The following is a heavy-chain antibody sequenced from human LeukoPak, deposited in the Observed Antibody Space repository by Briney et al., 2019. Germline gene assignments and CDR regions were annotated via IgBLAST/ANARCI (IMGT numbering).Heavy chain of an antibody. CDR3: ARAQVEYNNGPGSQGYYSYGMDV. D-gene: IGHD2-8*02. Sequence: SETLSLTCAVSGGSISSSYPHWWSWVRQPPGKGFEWIGEAHHSGRTNYSPSFERRVTISIDTSKNHLSLKLSSVAAADTAIYYCARAQVEYNNGPGSQGYYSYGMDVWGQGTTVTVSS. CDR1: GGSISSSYPHW. CDR2: AHHSGRT. J-gene: IGHJ6*02. V-gene: IGHV4-4*02.